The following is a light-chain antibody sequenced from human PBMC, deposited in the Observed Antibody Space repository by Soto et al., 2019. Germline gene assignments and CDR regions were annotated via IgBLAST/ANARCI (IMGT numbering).Light chain of an antibody. J-gene: IGKJ2*01. V-gene: IGKV1-6*01. CDR2: AAS. CDR3: LHDYNYPYT. Sequence: AIQMTQSPSSLSASVGDRVTITCRASQGIRNDLGWYQQKPGKAPKLLIYAASSLQSGVPSRFSGSGSRTDFTLTISRLQTEDFATYYCLHDYNYPYTFGQGTKLDIK. CDR1: QGIRND.